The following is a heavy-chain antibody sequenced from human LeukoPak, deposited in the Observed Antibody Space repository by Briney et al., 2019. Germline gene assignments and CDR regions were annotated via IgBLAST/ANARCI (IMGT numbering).Heavy chain of an antibody. V-gene: IGHV4-34*01. CDR1: GGSFSGYY. CDR3: ARADYDSSGMGAFDI. Sequence: PSETLSPTCAVYGGSFSGYYWSWIRQPPGKGLEWIGEINHSGSTNYNPSLKSRVTISVDTSKNQFSLKLSSVTAADTAVYYCARADYDSSGMGAFDIWGQGTMVTVPS. J-gene: IGHJ3*02. CDR2: INHSGST. D-gene: IGHD3-22*01.